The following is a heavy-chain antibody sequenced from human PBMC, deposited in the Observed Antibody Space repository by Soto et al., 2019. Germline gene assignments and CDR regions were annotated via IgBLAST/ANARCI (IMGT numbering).Heavy chain of an antibody. CDR1: GGTFSSYA. J-gene: IGHJ6*02. Sequence: QVQLVQSGAEVKKPGSSVKVSCKASGGTFSSYAISWVRQAPGQGLEWMGGIIPISETTTYAQKFQGRVTITADESKRTAYMELSSLRSEDTAVYYCARSQGSSTSLEIYYYYYYGMDVWGQGTTVTVSS. D-gene: IGHD2-2*01. CDR3: ARSQGSSTSLEIYYYYYYGMDV. V-gene: IGHV1-69*01. CDR2: IIPISETT.